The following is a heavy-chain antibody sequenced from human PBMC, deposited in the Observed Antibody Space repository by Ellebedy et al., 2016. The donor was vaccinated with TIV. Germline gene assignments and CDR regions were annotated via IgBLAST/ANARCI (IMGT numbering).Heavy chain of an antibody. CDR1: GDSLTIYW. CDR2: IYTGDSDP. J-gene: IGHJ4*02. V-gene: IGHV5-51*01. D-gene: IGHD5-12*01. Sequence: GESLKISCRGSGDSLTIYWIGWVRQMPGKGLEWMGLIYTGDSDPKYSPSFQGQVTFSVDRSLNTAYLQWTRLKASDSAIYYCAHGGAGSGTTSLFYWGQGTLVTVSS. CDR3: AHGGAGSGTTSLFY.